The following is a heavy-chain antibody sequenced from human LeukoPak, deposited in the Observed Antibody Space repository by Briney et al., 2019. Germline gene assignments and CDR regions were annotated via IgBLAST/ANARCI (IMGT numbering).Heavy chain of an antibody. CDR1: GGSISSGGYY. Sequence: SETLSLTCTVSGGSISSGGYYWSWIRQHPGKGLEWIGYIYYSGSTYYNPSLKSRVTISVDTSKNQFSLKLSSVTAADTAVYYCARVIDYYGSGSYYTFDYWGQGTLVTVSS. J-gene: IGHJ4*02. D-gene: IGHD3-10*01. CDR2: IYYSGST. V-gene: IGHV4-31*03. CDR3: ARVIDYYGSGSYYTFDY.